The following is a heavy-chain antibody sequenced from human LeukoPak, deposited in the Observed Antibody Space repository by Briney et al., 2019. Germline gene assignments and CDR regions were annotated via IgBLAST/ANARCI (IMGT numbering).Heavy chain of an antibody. CDR3: SGRSGFSSIY. CDR1: GFTFNTHW. CDR2: MSPDGGDE. V-gene: IGHV3-7*01. Sequence: GGSLRLSCEASGFTFNTHWMNWVRHAPGKGLEWMANMSPDGGDEVYVDSVKGRFTISRDNAKNSVYLQMNNLRAEDTAVYYCSGRSGFSSIYWGQGILVTVSS. J-gene: IGHJ4*02. D-gene: IGHD2-2*01.